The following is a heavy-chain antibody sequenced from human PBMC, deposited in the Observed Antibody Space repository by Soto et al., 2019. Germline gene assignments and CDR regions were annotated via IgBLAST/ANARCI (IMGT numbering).Heavy chain of an antibody. CDR1: GGTFSSYD. CDR3: ARGSVFYYYDFWSGYYGAYYYYGMDV. Sequence: ASVKVSCKASGGTFSSYDINWVRQATGQGLEWMGWMNPNSGNTGYAQKFQGRVTMTRNTSISTAYMELSSLRSEDTAVYYCARGSVFYYYDFWSGYYGAYYYYGMDVWGQGTTVTVSS. V-gene: IGHV1-8*02. J-gene: IGHJ6*02. CDR2: MNPNSGNT. D-gene: IGHD3-3*01.